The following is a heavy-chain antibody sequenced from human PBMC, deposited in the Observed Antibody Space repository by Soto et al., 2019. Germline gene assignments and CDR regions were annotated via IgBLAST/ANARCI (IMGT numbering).Heavy chain of an antibody. J-gene: IGHJ4*02. Sequence: QVQLVESGGGVVQPGRSLRLSCAASGFTFSSYGMHWVRQAPGKGLEWVAVISYDGSNKYYADSVKGRFTISRDNSKNPLYLQMNSLRAEDTAVYYCAKDSGVGWSATFGFDYWGQGTLVTVSS. D-gene: IGHD3-16*01. CDR3: AKDSGVGWSATFGFDY. V-gene: IGHV3-30*18. CDR2: ISYDGSNK. CDR1: GFTFSSYG.